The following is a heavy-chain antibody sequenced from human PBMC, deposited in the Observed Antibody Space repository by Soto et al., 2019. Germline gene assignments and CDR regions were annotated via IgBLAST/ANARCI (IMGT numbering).Heavy chain of an antibody. CDR2: MDYSGSI. D-gene: IGHD5-12*01. CDR1: VGSISASRYY. CDR3: ARRQWRRIFDC. J-gene: IGHJ4*02. Sequence: QVLLQESGPGLVKPSETLSLTCTVSVGSISASRYYWGWSRQPPGKGLEWIGSMDYSGSIYYNPSLKSRVTISVDTSQNQFSLKLSSLTAADTAVYDCARRQWRRIFDCWGRGSLVTV. V-gene: IGHV4-39*01.